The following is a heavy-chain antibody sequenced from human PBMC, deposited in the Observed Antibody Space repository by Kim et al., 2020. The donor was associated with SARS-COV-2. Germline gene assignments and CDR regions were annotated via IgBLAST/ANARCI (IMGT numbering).Heavy chain of an antibody. J-gene: IGHJ5*02. Sequence: SETLSLTCTVSGGSISSYYWSWIRQPPGKGLEWIGYIYYSGSTNYNPSLKSRVTISVDTSKNQFSLKLSSVTAADTAVYYCARSLRGHSRGYLDPYNWFDPWGQGTLVTVSS. V-gene: IGHV4-59*08. CDR3: ARSLRGHSRGYLDPYNWFDP. CDR2: IYYSGST. D-gene: IGHD3-22*01. CDR1: GGSISSYY.